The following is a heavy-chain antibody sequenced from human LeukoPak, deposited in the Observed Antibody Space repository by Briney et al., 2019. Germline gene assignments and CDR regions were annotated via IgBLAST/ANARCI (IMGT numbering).Heavy chain of an antibody. D-gene: IGHD5-12*01. CDR3: AKGRLDPNLVLDH. V-gene: IGHV3-23*01. CDR2: IRGTDGYT. CDR1: GFTYNIYA. J-gene: IGHJ4*02. Sequence: GGSLRLSCAASGFTYNIYAVSWIRQAPGKGLEWFSTIRGTDGYTYYADSVKGRFTISRDNSKNTLYLQMNSLRAEDTALYYCAKGRLDPNLVLDHWGQGTLVTVSS.